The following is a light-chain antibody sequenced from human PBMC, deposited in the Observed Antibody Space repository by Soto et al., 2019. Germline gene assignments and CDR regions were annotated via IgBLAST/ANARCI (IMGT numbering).Light chain of an antibody. CDR3: QQYGSSPSYT. V-gene: IGKV3-20*01. J-gene: IGKJ2*01. CDR2: GAT. CDR1: QSVSSNY. Sequence: EIVLTQSPGTLSLSPGERATLSCRASQSVSSNYLAWYQQKPGQAPRLLIYGATSRATGTPNRFSGSGSGTDFTLTISRVEPEDYAVYYCQQYGSSPSYTFGQGTKLEIK.